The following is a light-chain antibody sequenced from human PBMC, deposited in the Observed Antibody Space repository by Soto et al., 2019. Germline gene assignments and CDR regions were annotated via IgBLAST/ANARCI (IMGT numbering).Light chain of an antibody. J-gene: IGKJ1*01. CDR3: QQYSTYSRT. CDR2: KAS. CDR1: QSISIW. Sequence: DIQMTQSPSTLSASVGDRVTITCRASQSISIWLAWYQQKPGKAPKVLIYKASNLQSGVPSRFSGSGSVTEFTLTISSLQPDDFSTYYCQQYSTYSRTCGQGTKVEIK. V-gene: IGKV1-5*03.